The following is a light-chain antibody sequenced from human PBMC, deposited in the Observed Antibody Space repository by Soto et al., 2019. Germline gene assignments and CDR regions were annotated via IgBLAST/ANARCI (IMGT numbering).Light chain of an antibody. CDR3: QQYHTYSRT. J-gene: IGKJ1*01. Sequence: DIQMTQSPSTLSASVGDRVTITCRASQSISTWLAWYQQKPGKAPKLLIYKTSNLESGVPSRFSGSGSGTEFTLTISSLQPDDFATYYCQQYHTYSRTFGQGTKVDIK. V-gene: IGKV1-5*03. CDR1: QSISTW. CDR2: KTS.